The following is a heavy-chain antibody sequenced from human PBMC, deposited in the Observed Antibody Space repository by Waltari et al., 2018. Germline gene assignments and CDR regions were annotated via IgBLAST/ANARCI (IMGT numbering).Heavy chain of an antibody. CDR3: AKSGNAATTYVDY. CDR2: SGSDCDT. V-gene: IGHV3-23*01. D-gene: IGHD4-17*01. CDR1: GFTFSSYA. Sequence: EVQLLQSGGGLTQPGGSLRLSCAASGFTFSSYALAWVRQAPGKGLWWVSASGSDCDTVNEDPVRGRFTISRDNSKNILYLQMNSLRTEDTAVYYCAKSGNAATTYVDYWGQGILVTVSS. J-gene: IGHJ4*02.